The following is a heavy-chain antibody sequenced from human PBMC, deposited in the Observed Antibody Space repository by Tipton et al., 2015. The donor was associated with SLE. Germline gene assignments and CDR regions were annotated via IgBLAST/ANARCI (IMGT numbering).Heavy chain of an antibody. D-gene: IGHD2-2*01. Sequence: QSGPEVKKPGTSVKVSCKASGFTFTSSAMQWVRQARGQRLEWIGWIVVGSGNTNYAQKFQERVTITRGMSTSTAYMELSSLRSEDTAVYYCAAVGDDCSSTSCYGGLIWPWGQGTLVTVSS. CDR2: IVVGSGNT. CDR1: GFTFTSSA. CDR3: AAVGDDCSSTSCYGGLIWP. J-gene: IGHJ5*02. V-gene: IGHV1-58*02.